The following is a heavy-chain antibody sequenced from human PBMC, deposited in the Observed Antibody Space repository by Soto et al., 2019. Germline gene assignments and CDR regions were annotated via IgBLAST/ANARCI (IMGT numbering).Heavy chain of an antibody. CDR1: GFTFSSYG. D-gene: IGHD4-17*01. CDR2: ISYDGSNK. J-gene: IGHJ2*01. CDR3: AKDRNYGLDWYFDL. Sequence: QVQLVESGGGVVQPGRSLRLSCAASGFTFSSYGMHWVRQAPGKGLEWVAVISYDGSNKYYADSVKGRFTISRDNSKNTLYLQRNSLRAEDTAVYYCAKDRNYGLDWYFDLWGRGTLVTVSS. V-gene: IGHV3-30*18.